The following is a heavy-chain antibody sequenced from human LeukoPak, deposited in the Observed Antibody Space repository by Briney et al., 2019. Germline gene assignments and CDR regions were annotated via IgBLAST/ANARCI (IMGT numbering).Heavy chain of an antibody. D-gene: IGHD3-10*01. CDR2: INPNSGGT. V-gene: IGHV1-2*06. CDR3: ATDLSSGSYYQDYYFDY. Sequence: ASVKVSRKASGYTFTGYYMHWVRQAPGQGLEWMGRINPNSGGTNYAQMFQGRVTMTRDTSISTAYMELSRLRSDDTAVYYCATDLSSGSYYQDYYFDYWGQGTLVTVSS. J-gene: IGHJ4*02. CDR1: GYTFTGYY.